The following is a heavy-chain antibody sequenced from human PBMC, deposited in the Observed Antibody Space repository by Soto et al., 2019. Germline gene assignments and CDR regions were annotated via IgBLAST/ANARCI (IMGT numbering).Heavy chain of an antibody. Sequence: GGSLRLSCVASGFTFENYAMSWVRQAPGKGLEWVSAISGSGGTTYYSDSVKGRFTISRDNSKNTVYLQMNDLRVEDAAEYFCAKDSWAIFGVPAGEYYDMDVSGKGTKVTVSS. CDR1: GFTFENYA. J-gene: IGHJ6*03. V-gene: IGHV3-23*01. CDR3: AKDSWAIFGVPAGEYYDMDV. CDR2: ISGSGGTT. D-gene: IGHD3-3*01.